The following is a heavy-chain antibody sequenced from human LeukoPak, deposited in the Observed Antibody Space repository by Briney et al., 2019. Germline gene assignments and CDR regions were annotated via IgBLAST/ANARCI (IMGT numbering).Heavy chain of an antibody. D-gene: IGHD5/OR15-5a*01. V-gene: IGHV4-59*08. CDR2: IYYSGST. CDR1: GGSISSYY. CDR3: ARLVSGYFDY. Sequence: SETLSLTCTVSGGSISSYYWSWIRQPPGKGLEWIGYIYYSGSTNYNPSLKSRVTISVDTSKNQFSLKLSPVTAADTAVYYCARLVSGYFDYWGQGTLVTVSS. J-gene: IGHJ4*02.